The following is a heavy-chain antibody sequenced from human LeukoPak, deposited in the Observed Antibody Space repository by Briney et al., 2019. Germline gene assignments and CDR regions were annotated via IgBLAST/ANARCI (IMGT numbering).Heavy chain of an antibody. J-gene: IGHJ4*02. V-gene: IGHV1-2*02. D-gene: IGHD3-22*01. CDR2: INPNSGGT. CDR1: GYTFTSYD. CDR3: ARGRGYYYDSSGFDY. Sequence: GASVKVSCKASGYTFTSYDINWVRQAPGQGLEWMGWINPNSGGTNYAQKFQGRVTMTRDTSISTAYMELSRLRSDDTAVYYCARGRGYYYDSSGFDYWGQGTLVTVSS.